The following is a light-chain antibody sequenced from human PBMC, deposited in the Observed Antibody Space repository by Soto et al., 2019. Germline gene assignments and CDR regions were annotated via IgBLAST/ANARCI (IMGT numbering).Light chain of an antibody. CDR3: QSYDSSLSGVV. CDR1: SSNIGAGYD. CDR2: GNS. V-gene: IGLV1-40*01. Sequence: QPVLTQPPSVSGAPGQRVTISCTGSSSNIGAGYDVHWYQQLPGTAPKLLIYGNSNRPSGVPDRFSGSKSGTSASLAITGXXAEDEADYYCQSYDSSLSGVVFGGGTKLTVL. J-gene: IGLJ2*01.